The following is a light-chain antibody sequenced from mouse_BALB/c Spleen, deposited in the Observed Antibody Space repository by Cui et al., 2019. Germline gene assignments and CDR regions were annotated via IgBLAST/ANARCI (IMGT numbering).Light chain of an antibody. J-gene: IGKJ1*01. Sequence: QTVLTQSPAIMSASLGEGITLTCSASSSVSYMHWYQQKTGTSPKLLIYSTSNLASGVPSRFSGSGSGTFYSLTISSVEAEDAADYYCHQWSSYPWTFGGGTKLEIK. CDR2: STS. V-gene: IGKV4-80*01. CDR3: HQWSSYPWT. CDR1: SSVSY.